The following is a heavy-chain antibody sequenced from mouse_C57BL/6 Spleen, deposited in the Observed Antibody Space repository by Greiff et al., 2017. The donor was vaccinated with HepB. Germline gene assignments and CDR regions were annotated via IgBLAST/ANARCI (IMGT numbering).Heavy chain of an antibody. J-gene: IGHJ1*03. V-gene: IGHV3-6*01. CDR1: GYSITSGYY. D-gene: IGHD1-1*01. CDR2: ISYDGSN. Sequence: EVQLQESGPGLVKPSQSLSLTCSVTGYSITSGYYWNWIRQFPGNKLEWMGYISYDGSNNYNPSLKNRISITRDTSKNQFFLKLNSVTTEDTATYYCARYYYGSSYVGWYFDVWGTGTTVTVSS. CDR3: ARYYYGSSYVGWYFDV.